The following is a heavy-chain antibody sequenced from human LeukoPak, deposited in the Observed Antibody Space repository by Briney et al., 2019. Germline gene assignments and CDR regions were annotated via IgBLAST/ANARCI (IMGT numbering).Heavy chain of an antibody. CDR2: ISASGGTT. D-gene: IGHD6-13*01. CDR1: GFTFSSYG. CDR3: AKGESSSWTAFDY. Sequence: GGPLRLSCAASGFTFSSYGMSWVRQAPGKGLDWVSAISASGGTTYYADSVKGRFTISRDNSKNTLYLQMHSLRAEDTAVYYCAKGESSSWTAFDYWGQGTLVTVSS. V-gene: IGHV3-23*01. J-gene: IGHJ4*02.